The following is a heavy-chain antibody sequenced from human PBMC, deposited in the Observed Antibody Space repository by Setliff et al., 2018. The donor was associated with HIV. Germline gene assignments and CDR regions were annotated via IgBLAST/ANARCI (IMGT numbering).Heavy chain of an antibody. CDR3: ARDPQDTRGWYIYYFDY. CDR1: GYTFTSYD. CDR2: ISPKYGGT. J-gene: IGHJ4*02. D-gene: IGHD6-19*01. Sequence: ASVKVSCKASGYTFTSYDINWVRQAPGHGFQWMGWISPKYGGTNYAQNFQGRVTMTRDTSISTAYMELSSLGSDDTAVYFCARDPQDTRGWYIYYFDYWGQGTLVTVSS. V-gene: IGHV1-2*02.